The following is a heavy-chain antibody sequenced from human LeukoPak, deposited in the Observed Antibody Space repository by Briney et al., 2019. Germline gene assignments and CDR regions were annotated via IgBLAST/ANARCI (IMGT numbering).Heavy chain of an antibody. D-gene: IGHD2-2*01. CDR1: GFTFSSYA. V-gene: IGHV3-30-3*01. CDR2: ISNDGSNK. CDR3: ARVNGDQLLLRAFDI. J-gene: IGHJ3*02. Sequence: GRSLRLSCAASGFTFSSYAMHWVRQTPGKGLKWVAIISNDGSNKYYADSVKGRFTISRDDSKNTLYLQMNGLRAEDTAIYYCARVNGDQLLLRAFDIWGQGTMVIVSS.